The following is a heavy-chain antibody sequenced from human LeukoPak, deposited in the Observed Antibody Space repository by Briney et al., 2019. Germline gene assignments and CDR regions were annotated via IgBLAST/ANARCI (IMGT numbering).Heavy chain of an antibody. CDR3: ARDYQGGYGDKTVDY. D-gene: IGHD5-18*01. J-gene: IGHJ4*02. CDR2: LSYDGSA. V-gene: IGHV4-39*07. CDR1: GASITSKAYF. Sequence: ASETLSLTCTVSGASITSKAYFWGWIRRPPGKGLEWVGTLSYDGSAYYNTSLRSRVTISVDTSKNQFSLKLSSVTAADTAVYYCARDYQGGYGDKTVDYWGQGTLVTVSS.